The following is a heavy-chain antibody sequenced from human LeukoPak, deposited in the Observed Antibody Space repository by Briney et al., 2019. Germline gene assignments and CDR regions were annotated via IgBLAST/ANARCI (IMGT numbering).Heavy chain of an antibody. V-gene: IGHV1-18*01. CDR1: GYTFTSYG. Sequence: ASVKVSCKASGYTFTSYGISWVRQAPGQGLEWMGWISAYNGNTNYAQKLQGRVTMTTDTSTSTAYMELRSLRSDDTAVYYCARAYSSSWSPWDYYYYMDVWGKGTTVTVSS. D-gene: IGHD6-13*01. CDR3: ARAYSSSWSPWDYYYYMDV. J-gene: IGHJ6*03. CDR2: ISAYNGNT.